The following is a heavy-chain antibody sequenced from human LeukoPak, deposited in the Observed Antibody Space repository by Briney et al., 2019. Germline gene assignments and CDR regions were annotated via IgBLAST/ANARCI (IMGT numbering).Heavy chain of an antibody. J-gene: IGHJ4*02. CDR2: ISFDGANK. CDR3: ASGPAGIAAAGFDY. CDR1: GFTLSMSS. Sequence: GGSLRLSCATSGFTLSMSSMHWVRLAPGKELEWLAGISFDGANKFSGDSVKGRFSISRDNSKNTLYLQMNSLGLDDTAVYFCASGPAGIAAAGFDYWGQGSLVTVSS. V-gene: IGHV3-30*04. D-gene: IGHD6-13*01.